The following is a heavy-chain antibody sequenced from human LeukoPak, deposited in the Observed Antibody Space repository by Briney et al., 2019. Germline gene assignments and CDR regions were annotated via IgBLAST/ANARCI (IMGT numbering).Heavy chain of an antibody. CDR1: GGTFSSYA. CDR3: ARDRRWLGNDRLLRDDAFDI. Sequence: GASVKVSCKASGGTFSSYAISWVRQAPGQGLEWMGGIIPIFGTANYAQKFQGRVTITADESTSTAYMELSRLRSDDTAVYYCARDRRWLGNDRLLRDDAFDIWGQGTMVTVSS. D-gene: IGHD2-21*02. V-gene: IGHV1-69*01. CDR2: IIPIFGTA. J-gene: IGHJ3*02.